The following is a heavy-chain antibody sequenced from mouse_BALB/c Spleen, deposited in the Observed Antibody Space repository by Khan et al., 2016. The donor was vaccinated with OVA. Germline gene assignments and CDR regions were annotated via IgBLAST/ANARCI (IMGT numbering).Heavy chain of an antibody. CDR3: DRNSYMDDFTY. CDR2: IRSGGTT. J-gene: IGHJ3*01. D-gene: IGHD2-14*01. V-gene: IGHV2-2*01. Sequence: QVQLQQSGPGLVQPSQSLSITCTVSGFSLNTYGIHWIRQSQGKGLEWLGVIRSGGTTDYNGAFISRLNITKDNSKSQVFLKMNSLQADDTAIYYCDRNSYMDDFTYRGQGTLVTVSA. CDR1: GFSLNTYG.